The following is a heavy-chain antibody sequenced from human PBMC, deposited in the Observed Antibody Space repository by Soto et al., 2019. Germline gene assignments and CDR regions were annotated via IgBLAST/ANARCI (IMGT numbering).Heavy chain of an antibody. CDR2: IHYSGST. V-gene: IGHV4-61*01. Sequence: PSETLSLTCTVSGGSISTDHYHWTWIRQTPGKGLEWIGYIHYSGSTHYNPSLKSRVSISVDTSKNQFSLKLSSVTAADTAVYYCASSTMVRGVTLDYWGQGTLVTVSS. J-gene: IGHJ4*02. CDR3: ASSTMVRGVTLDY. CDR1: GGSISTDHYH. D-gene: IGHD3-10*01.